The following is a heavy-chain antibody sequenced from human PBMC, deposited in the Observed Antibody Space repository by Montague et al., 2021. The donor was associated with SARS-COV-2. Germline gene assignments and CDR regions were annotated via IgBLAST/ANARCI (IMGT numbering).Heavy chain of an antibody. V-gene: IGHV4-59*01. CDR1: GGSISSYY. CDR2: IYYSGST. J-gene: IGHJ6*02. CDR3: ARAGRQLARYYYYGMDV. Sequence: SETLSLTCTVSGGSISSYYWSWIRQPPGKGLEWIGYIYYSGSTNYNPSLKSRVTISVDTSKNQFSLKLSSVTAADTAVYYCARAGRQLARYYYYGMDVWGQGTTVTVSS. D-gene: IGHD6-13*01.